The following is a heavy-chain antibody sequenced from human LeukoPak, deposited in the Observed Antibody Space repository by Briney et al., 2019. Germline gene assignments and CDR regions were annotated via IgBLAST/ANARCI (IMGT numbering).Heavy chain of an antibody. CDR1: GGTFSSYA. Sequence: SVKVSCKASGGTFSSYAISWVRQAPGQGLEWMGGIIPIFGTANYAQKFQGRVTITADESTSTAYMELSRLRSDDTAVYYCARVNYDFWSGYGNYYYYYMDVWGKGTTVTVSS. V-gene: IGHV1-69*13. D-gene: IGHD3-3*01. CDR2: IIPIFGTA. CDR3: ARVNYDFWSGYGNYYYYYMDV. J-gene: IGHJ6*03.